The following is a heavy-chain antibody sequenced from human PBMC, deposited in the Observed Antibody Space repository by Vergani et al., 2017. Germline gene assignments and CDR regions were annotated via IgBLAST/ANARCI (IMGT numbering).Heavy chain of an antibody. J-gene: IGHJ6*03. Sequence: EVQLVESGGGLVKPGRSLRLSCTASGFTFGDYAMSWFRQAPGKGLEWVGFIRSKAYGGTTEYAASVKGRFTISRDDSKSIAYLQMNSLKTEETAVYYCTRDVRDFGDLYYYYYYMDVWGKGTTVTVSS. V-gene: IGHV3-49*05. CDR3: TRDVRDFGDLYYYYYYMDV. D-gene: IGHD3-3*01. CDR2: IRSKAYGGTT. CDR1: GFTFGDYA.